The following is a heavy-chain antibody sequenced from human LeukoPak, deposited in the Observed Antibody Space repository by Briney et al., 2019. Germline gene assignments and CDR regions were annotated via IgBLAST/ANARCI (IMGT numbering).Heavy chain of an antibody. CDR2: ISSSGSTI. D-gene: IGHD2-2*01. CDR3: AKLGVPAASRDAVDI. Sequence: GGSLRLSCAASGFTFSSYEMMWVRQAPGKGLEWISYISSSGSTIYSADSVKGRFTISRDNPKNSLYLQMNSLRAEDTAVYYCAKLGVPAASRDAVDIWGQGTMVTVSS. CDR1: GFTFSSYE. V-gene: IGHV3-48*03. J-gene: IGHJ3*02.